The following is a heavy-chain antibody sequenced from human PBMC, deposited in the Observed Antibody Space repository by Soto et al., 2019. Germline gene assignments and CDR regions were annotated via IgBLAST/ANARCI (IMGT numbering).Heavy chain of an antibody. Sequence: QVQLQESGPGLVKPSGTLSLTCAVSGGSISSSNWWSWVRQPPGKGLEWIGEIYHSGSTNYNPPLKSRVTMSVDKSKNQCSLKLSSVTAADTAVYYCAREPKYPERGYDGMDVWGQGTTVTVSS. J-gene: IGHJ6*02. CDR2: IYHSGST. CDR1: GGSISSSNW. CDR3: AREPKYPERGYDGMDV. D-gene: IGHD2-2*01. V-gene: IGHV4-4*02.